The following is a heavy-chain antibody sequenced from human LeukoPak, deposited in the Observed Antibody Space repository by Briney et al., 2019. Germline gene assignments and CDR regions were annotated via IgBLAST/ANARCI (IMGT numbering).Heavy chain of an antibody. V-gene: IGHV3-74*01. CDR2: INSDGSSK. D-gene: IGHD6-6*01. Sequence: GGSLRLSCAASGFTFSSYWMHWVRQAPGKGLVWVSRINSDGSSKNHADSVKGRFTISRDNAKNTLYLQMNSLRAEDTAVYYCASTLSSSPHWGRGTLVTVSS. CDR3: ASTLSSSPH. J-gene: IGHJ4*02. CDR1: GFTFSSYW.